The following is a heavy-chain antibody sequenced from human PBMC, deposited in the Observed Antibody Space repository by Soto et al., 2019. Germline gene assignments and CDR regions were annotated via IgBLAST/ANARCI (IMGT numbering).Heavy chain of an antibody. CDR1: GFTFSSYD. CDR3: AKEGGLSGSYYISSSYYFDY. J-gene: IGHJ4*02. V-gene: IGHV3-30*18. D-gene: IGHD1-26*01. Sequence: QVQLVESGGGVVQPGRSLRLSCAASGFTFSSYDMHWVRQAPGKVLEWVAIISYDGSNTYYADSVKGRFTISRDNSKNTLYLQMNSLRAEDTSVYYCAKEGGLSGSYYISSSYYFDYWGQGTLVTVSS. CDR2: ISYDGSNT.